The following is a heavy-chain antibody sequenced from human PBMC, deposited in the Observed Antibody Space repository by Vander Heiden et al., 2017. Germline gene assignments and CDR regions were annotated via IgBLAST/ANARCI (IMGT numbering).Heavy chain of an antibody. CDR2: ISYDGSNK. CDR3: ANRRVTADTTFDY. Sequence: QVQLMESGGGVVQPGRSLRLSCAASGFTFSSYGMHWVRQAPGKGLEWVAVISYDGSNKYYADSVKGRFTISRDNSKNTLYLQMNSLRAEDTAVYYCANRRVTADTTFDYWGQGTLVTVSS. CDR1: GFTFSSYG. D-gene: IGHD2-21*02. V-gene: IGHV3-30*18. J-gene: IGHJ4*02.